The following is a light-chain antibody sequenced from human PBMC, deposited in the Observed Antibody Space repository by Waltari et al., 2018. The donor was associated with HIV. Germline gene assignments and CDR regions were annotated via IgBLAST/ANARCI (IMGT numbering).Light chain of an antibody. Sequence: DIQMTQSPSSLSVSVGDRVTITCRASQGISNYLAWYQQKPGKVPKVLIFGASTLQSGVPSRFSGSGSGTDFTLTISSLQPEDVATYYCQKYNSAPWTFGHGTKVEIK. J-gene: IGKJ1*01. V-gene: IGKV1-27*01. CDR2: GAS. CDR1: QGISNY. CDR3: QKYNSAPWT.